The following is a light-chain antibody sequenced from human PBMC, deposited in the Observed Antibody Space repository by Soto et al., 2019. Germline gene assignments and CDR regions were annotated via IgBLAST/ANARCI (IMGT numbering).Light chain of an antibody. CDR2: GTS. V-gene: IGKV3-20*01. CDR1: QSVASSY. J-gene: IGKJ1*01. Sequence: EFVLTQSPGTLSLSPGERATLSCMGSQSVASSYLGWYQQKLGQAPRLLIYGTSTRATGVPDRFSGSGSGTDFTLTISRLEPEDFAVYYCQQYVNSRWTFGRGTKVDNK. CDR3: QQYVNSRWT.